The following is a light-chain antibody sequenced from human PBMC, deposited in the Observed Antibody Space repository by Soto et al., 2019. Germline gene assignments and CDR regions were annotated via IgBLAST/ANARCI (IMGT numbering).Light chain of an antibody. CDR3: QQYGSSPYT. CDR1: QSVSSSY. J-gene: IGKJ2*01. CDR2: GAS. V-gene: IGKV3-20*01. Sequence: EIVLTQSPGTLSLSPGERATLSCRASQSVSSSYLAWYQQKPGQAPRLLIYGASSRATGIPDRFSGSGSGIDFTLTISRLEPGDFAVYYCQQYGSSPYTFGQGTKLEIK.